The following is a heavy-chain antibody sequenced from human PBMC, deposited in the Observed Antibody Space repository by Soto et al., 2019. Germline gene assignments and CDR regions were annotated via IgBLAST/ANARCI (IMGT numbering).Heavy chain of an antibody. J-gene: IGHJ5*02. Sequence: SQTLSLACTLSGASINRGAYWWSWIRDTRGKGLEWIAYIYYSGSTSYCPPLKSRVTISVDTSKNQFSLKLSSVTAADTAVYYCASVYCSSASCYNGGDWFDPWGQGTLVTVSS. CDR2: IYYSGST. V-gene: IGHV4-30-4*01. CDR3: ASVYCSSASCYNGGDWFDP. CDR1: GASINRGAYW. D-gene: IGHD2-2*02.